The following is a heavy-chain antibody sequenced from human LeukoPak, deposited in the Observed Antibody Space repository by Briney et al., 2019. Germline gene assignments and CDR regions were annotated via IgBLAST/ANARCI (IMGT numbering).Heavy chain of an antibody. CDR2: IYYSGST. V-gene: IGHV4-39*01. Sequence: SETLSPTCTVSGGSISSSSYYWGWIRQPPGKGLEWIGSIYYSGSTYYNPSLKSRVTISVDTSKNQFSLKLSSVTAADTAVYYCARTYYYDSSGKGVFDYWGQGTLVTVSS. CDR1: GGSISSSSYY. J-gene: IGHJ4*02. CDR3: ARTYYYDSSGKGVFDY. D-gene: IGHD3-22*01.